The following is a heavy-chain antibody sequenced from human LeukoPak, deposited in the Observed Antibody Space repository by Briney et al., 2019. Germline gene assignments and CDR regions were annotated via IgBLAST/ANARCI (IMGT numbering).Heavy chain of an antibody. V-gene: IGHV1-18*01. J-gene: IGHJ6*02. CDR2: ISAYNGNT. D-gene: IGHD6-13*01. CDR3: ARGDSWTNYYYGMDV. CDR1: GYTFTSYG. Sequence: GESLKVSCKASGYTFTSYGISWVRQAPGQGLEWMGWISAYNGNTNYAQKLQGRVTMTTDTSTSTAYMELRSLRSDDTAVYYCARGDSWTNYYYGMDVWGQGTTVTVSS.